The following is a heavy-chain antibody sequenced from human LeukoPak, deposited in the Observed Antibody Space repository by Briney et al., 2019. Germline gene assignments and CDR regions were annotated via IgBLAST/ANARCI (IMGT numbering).Heavy chain of an antibody. J-gene: IGHJ4*02. CDR2: ISSGSSYI. V-gene: IGHV3-21*04. CDR3: AKESGTSRPLDF. CDR1: GFTISSYS. D-gene: IGHD1-1*01. Sequence: PGGSLRLSCAASGFTISSYSMNWVRQAPGKGLEWVSSISSGSSYIYYADSVKGRFTVSRDNAKNSLFLQVNSLRAEDTAVYYCAKESGTSRPLDFWGQGTLVTVSS.